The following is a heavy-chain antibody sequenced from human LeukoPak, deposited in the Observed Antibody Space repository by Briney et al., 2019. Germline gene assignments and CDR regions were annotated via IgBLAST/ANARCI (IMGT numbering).Heavy chain of an antibody. CDR3: ATNRLTIFGVVARFDP. J-gene: IGHJ5*02. Sequence: ASVKDSCMVSRYTLTELFMHWVRPAPGKGVEWMGGFYPEDGETTYEQKLQGRVTMTEDTSTDTAYMELSSLRSEDTAVYYCATNRLTIFGVVARFDPWGQGTLVTVSS. V-gene: IGHV1-24*01. CDR1: RYTLTELF. D-gene: IGHD3-3*01. CDR2: FYPEDGET.